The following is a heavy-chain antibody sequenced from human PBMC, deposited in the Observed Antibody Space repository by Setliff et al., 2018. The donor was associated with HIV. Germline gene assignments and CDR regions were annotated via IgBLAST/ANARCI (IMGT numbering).Heavy chain of an antibody. D-gene: IGHD3-22*01. CDR3: ARLRITMIMMLNYFDY. J-gene: IGHJ4*02. Sequence: GSLRLSCAASGFTFSRYGMHWVRQPPGKGLEWIGYIYTTGSTNYNPSLKSRVTMSVDTSKNQFSLRLTSVTAADTAVYFCARLRITMIMMLNYFDYWGQGTLVTDSS. CDR1: GFTFSRYG. V-gene: IGHV4-4*09. CDR2: IYTTGST.